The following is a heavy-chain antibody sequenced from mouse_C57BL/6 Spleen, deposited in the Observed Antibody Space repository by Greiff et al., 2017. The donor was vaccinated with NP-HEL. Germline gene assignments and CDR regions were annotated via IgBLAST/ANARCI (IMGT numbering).Heavy chain of an antibody. V-gene: IGHV5-9-1*02. Sequence: DVMLVESGEGLVKPGGSLKLSCAASGFTFSSYAMSWVRQTPEKRLEWVAYISSGGDYIYYADTVKGRFTISRDNARNTLYLQMSSLKSEDTAMYYCTRDKSNYGYFDVWGTGTTVTVSS. CDR2: ISSGGDYI. D-gene: IGHD1-3*01. CDR1: GFTFSSYA. J-gene: IGHJ1*03. CDR3: TRDKSNYGYFDV.